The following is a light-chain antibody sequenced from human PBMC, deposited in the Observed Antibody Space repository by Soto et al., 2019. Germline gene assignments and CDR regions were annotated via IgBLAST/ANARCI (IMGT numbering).Light chain of an antibody. V-gene: IGKV3-20*01. J-gene: IGKJ1*01. Sequence: EIVLTQSPGTLSLPPGERATLSCRASQSVSSSHLAWYQQKPGQAPRLLIYGTSIRATGIPDRFSGRVSGTDFPLTISSPEPEDLAVFYCQQYVTSPTIGQGTKVEIK. CDR2: GTS. CDR3: QQYVTSPT. CDR1: QSVSSSH.